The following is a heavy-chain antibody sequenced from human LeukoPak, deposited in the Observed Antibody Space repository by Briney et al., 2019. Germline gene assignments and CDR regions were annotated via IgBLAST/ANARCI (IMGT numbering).Heavy chain of an antibody. CDR2: IYYSGST. V-gene: IGHV4-59*08. Sequence: PSETLSLTCSVSGGSISSYYWGWIRQPPGKGLEWIGYIYYSGSTNYNPSLKSRVTISVDTSTNQFSLKLSSVTAADTAVYYCARSTIRSSGYYYADYWGQGTLVTVSS. D-gene: IGHD3-22*01. CDR3: ARSTIRSSGYYYADY. CDR1: GGSISSYY. J-gene: IGHJ4*02.